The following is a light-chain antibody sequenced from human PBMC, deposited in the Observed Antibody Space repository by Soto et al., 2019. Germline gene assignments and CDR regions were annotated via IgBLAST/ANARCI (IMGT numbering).Light chain of an antibody. V-gene: IGKV1-39*01. Sequence: DIQMTQSPSALSASVGDRVTITCRASQNINSYLNWYQQKPGKAPKLLIYAASSLQSGVPSRFSGSGSGTDFTLTISSLQPEDFATYFCQQSYSTPMYTFGQGTKLAIK. J-gene: IGKJ2*01. CDR3: QQSYSTPMYT. CDR1: QNINSY. CDR2: AAS.